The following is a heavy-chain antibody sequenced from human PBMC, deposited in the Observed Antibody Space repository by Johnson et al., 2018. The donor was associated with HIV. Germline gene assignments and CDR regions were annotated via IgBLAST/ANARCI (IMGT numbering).Heavy chain of an antibody. J-gene: IGHJ3*01. D-gene: IGHD3-16*01. CDR2: IQYDGSDK. Sequence: VQVVESGGGVVQPGGPLRLSCAASGFNFRTNGMHWVRQAPGKGLEWVSFIQYDGSDKSYADSVEGRFTISRDNSKNTLYLQMNSLRTEDTGLYYCAKDGGGWSYSLDVWGQGTMVSVSS. CDR1: GFNFRTNG. V-gene: IGHV3-30*02. CDR3: AKDGGGWSYSLDV.